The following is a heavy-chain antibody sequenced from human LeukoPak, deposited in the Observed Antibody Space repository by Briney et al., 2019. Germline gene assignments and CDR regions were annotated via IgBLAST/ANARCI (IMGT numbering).Heavy chain of an antibody. V-gene: IGHV4-34*01. CDR1: GGSFSGYY. D-gene: IGHD3-16*02. Sequence: PSETLSLTCAVYGGSFSGYYWSWIRQPPGKGLEWIGEINHSGSPNYNPSLKSRVTISVDTSKNQFSLKLSSVTAADTAVYYCAGVFRYVWGSYRYTPWGQGTLVTVSS. CDR2: INHSGSP. J-gene: IGHJ5*02. CDR3: AGVFRYVWGSYRYTP.